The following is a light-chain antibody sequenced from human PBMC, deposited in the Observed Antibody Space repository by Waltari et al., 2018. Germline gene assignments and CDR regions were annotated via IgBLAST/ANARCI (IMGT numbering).Light chain of an antibody. J-gene: IGKJ1*01. Sequence: DIQMTQSPSSLSASVGYRVTITCRASQTITSSLAWYQQKPGKVPKLLIYAASSLQSGVPSRFSGSGSGTEFTLTISSLQPEDFATYYCQQHDSHPRTFGQGTKVEIK. CDR3: QQHDSHPRT. CDR1: QTITSS. V-gene: IGKV1-17*03. CDR2: AAS.